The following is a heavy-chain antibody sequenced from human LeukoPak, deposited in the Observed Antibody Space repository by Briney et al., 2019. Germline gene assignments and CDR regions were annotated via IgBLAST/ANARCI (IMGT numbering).Heavy chain of an antibody. D-gene: IGHD6-19*01. Sequence: GRSLRLSWAAAGVTFSSFGRRWVSQAPGKGLEWVSVILYDGSNKYYADSVKGPLTISRDTSKNTLYLQMNSHRAEDTAVYYCAKDRVIAVAGDAFDIWGQGTMVTVSS. CDR3: AKDRVIAVAGDAFDI. CDR1: GVTFSSFG. V-gene: IGHV3-30*18. J-gene: IGHJ3*02. CDR2: ILYDGSNK.